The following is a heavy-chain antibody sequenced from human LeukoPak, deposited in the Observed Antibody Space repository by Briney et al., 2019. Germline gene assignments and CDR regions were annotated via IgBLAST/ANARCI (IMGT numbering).Heavy chain of an antibody. CDR1: GGSFSGYY. V-gene: IGHV4-34*01. CDR2: INHSGRT. D-gene: IGHD6-13*01. CDR3: TRGRSVEQQLGPLDLDY. Sequence: SETLSLTCAVYGGSFSGYYWSWLRQPPGKGLEWIGEINHSGRTNYNPSLKMRVTISVDTSKNQFSLELTSVTAADTAVYYCTRGRSVEQQLGPLDLDYWGQGTLVTVSS. J-gene: IGHJ4*02.